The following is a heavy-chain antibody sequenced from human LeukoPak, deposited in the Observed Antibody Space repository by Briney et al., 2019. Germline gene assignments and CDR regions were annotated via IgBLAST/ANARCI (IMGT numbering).Heavy chain of an antibody. D-gene: IGHD3-3*01. CDR1: GGTFSSYA. V-gene: IGHV1-69*05. CDR2: IIPIFGTA. J-gene: IGHJ5*02. CDR3: AREEFYDFWSGSHKFDP. Sequence: SVKVSCKASGGTFSSYAISWVRQAPGQGLEWMGGIIPIFGTANYAQKFQGRVTITTDGSTSTAYMELSSLRSEDTAVYYCAREEFYDFWSGSHKFDPWGQGTLVTVSS.